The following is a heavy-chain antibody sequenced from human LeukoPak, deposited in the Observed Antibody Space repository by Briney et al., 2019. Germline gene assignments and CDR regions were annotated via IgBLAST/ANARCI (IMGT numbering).Heavy chain of an antibody. CDR3: ARGYPYYYDSSGRDYYYYMDV. J-gene: IGHJ6*03. CDR1: GFTFNIYG. V-gene: IGHV3-33*08. CDR2: IWYVGSNK. D-gene: IGHD3-22*01. Sequence: GGSLRLSCTASGFTFNIYGMSWVRQAPGKGLEWVAVIWYVGSNKYYAGSVKGRFTIPRENSKNTQYLQMNSLRAEDTAVYYWARGYPYYYDSSGRDYYYYMDVWGKGTTVTVSS.